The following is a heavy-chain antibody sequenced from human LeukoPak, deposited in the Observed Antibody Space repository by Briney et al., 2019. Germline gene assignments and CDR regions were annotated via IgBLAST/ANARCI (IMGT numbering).Heavy chain of an antibody. CDR3: ARDRLTYFDY. CDR2: VYTSGST. D-gene: IGHD4/OR15-4a*01. Sequence: SETLSLTCTVSGGSIRSGSYYWSWIRQAAGKGLEWIGRVYTSGSTNYNPSLESRVTISVDTSKNQFSLNLSSVTAADTAVYYCARDRLTYFDYWGQGTLVTVSS. J-gene: IGHJ4*02. V-gene: IGHV4-61*02. CDR1: GGSIRSGSYY.